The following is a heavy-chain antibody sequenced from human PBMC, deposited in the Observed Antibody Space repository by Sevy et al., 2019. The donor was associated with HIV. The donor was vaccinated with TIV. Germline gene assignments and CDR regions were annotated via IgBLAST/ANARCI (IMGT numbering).Heavy chain of an antibody. CDR2: IKQDGSEK. CDR1: GFTCSSYW. CDR3: ARDKGCSGGSCYHDAFDI. J-gene: IGHJ3*02. D-gene: IGHD2-15*01. Sequence: GGSLRLSCAASGFTCSSYWMSWVRQAPGKGLEWVANIKQDGSEKYYVDSVKGRFTISRDNAKNSLYLQMNSLRADDTAVYYCARDKGCSGGSCYHDAFDIWGQGTMVTVSS. V-gene: IGHV3-7*01.